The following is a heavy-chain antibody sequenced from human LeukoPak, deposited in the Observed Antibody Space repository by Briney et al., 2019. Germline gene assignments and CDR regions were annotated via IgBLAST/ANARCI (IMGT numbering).Heavy chain of an antibody. J-gene: IGHJ5*02. CDR2: IYYSGST. CDR3: ARHRLVRGVISRWFDP. D-gene: IGHD3-10*01. Sequence: SETLCLTCTVSGGSMSSSSYYWGWIRQPPGKGLEWIGSIYYSGSTYYNPSLKSRVTISVDTSKNQFSLKLSSVTAADTAVYYCARHRLVRGVISRWFDPWGQGTLVTVSS. V-gene: IGHV4-39*01. CDR1: GGSMSSSSYY.